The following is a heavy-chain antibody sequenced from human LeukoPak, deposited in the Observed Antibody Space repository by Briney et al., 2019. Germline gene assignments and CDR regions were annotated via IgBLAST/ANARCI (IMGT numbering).Heavy chain of an antibody. V-gene: IGHV4-34*01. J-gene: IGHJ6*03. CDR3: ARGPIVVVPAAISCYMDV. CDR2: INHSGST. CDR1: GGSFSGYY. Sequence: PSETLSLTCAVYGGSFSGYYWSWIRQPPGKGLEWIGEINHSGSTNYNPSLKSRVTISVDTSKNQFSLKLSSVTAADTAVYYCARGPIVVVPAAISCYMDVWGKGTTVTGSS. D-gene: IGHD2-2*01.